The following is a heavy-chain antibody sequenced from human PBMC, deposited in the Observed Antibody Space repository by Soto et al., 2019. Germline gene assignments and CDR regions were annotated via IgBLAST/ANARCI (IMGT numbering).Heavy chain of an antibody. J-gene: IGHJ3*02. CDR1: GFTFSDHY. Sequence: GGSLRLSCAASGFTFSDHYMDWVRQAPGKGLEWVGRTRNKANSYTTEYAASVKGRFTISRDDSKNSLYLQMNSLKTEYTAVYYCARNGRGYDAFDIWGQGTMVTVSS. V-gene: IGHV3-72*01. D-gene: IGHD2-8*01. CDR2: TRNKANSYTT. CDR3: ARNGRGYDAFDI.